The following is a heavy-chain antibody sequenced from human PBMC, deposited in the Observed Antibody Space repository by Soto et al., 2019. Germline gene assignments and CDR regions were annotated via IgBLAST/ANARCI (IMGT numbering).Heavy chain of an antibody. CDR2: IYYSGST. CDR3: ARQRYYDSSGYYSDY. D-gene: IGHD3-22*01. V-gene: IGHV4-39*01. Sequence: NPSETLSVTCTVSGGSISSRIYYWGWIRHPPGKGLEWIGSIYYSGSTYYNPSLKSRVTISVVTSKNQFSLKLSSVTAADTAVYYCARQRYYDSSGYYSDYWGQGTLVTVSS. CDR1: GGSISSRIYY. J-gene: IGHJ4*02.